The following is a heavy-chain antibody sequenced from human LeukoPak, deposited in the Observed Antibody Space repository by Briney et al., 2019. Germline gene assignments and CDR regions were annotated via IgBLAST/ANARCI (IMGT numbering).Heavy chain of an antibody. CDR3: ARGPRKRRYSSSYVVDY. CDR2: MNPNSGNT. J-gene: IGHJ4*02. Sequence: ASVKVSCNASGYTSTSYDSNWGRQATGQGLEGMGWMNPNSGNTGYAQKFPGRVTITRNTSTSTAYMELSSLRSEDTAVYYCARGPRKRRYSSSYVVDYWGQGTLVTVSS. D-gene: IGHD6-6*01. V-gene: IGHV1-8*03. CDR1: GYTSTSYD.